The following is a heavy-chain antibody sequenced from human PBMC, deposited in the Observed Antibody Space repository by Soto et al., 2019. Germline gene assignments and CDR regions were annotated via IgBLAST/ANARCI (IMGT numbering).Heavy chain of an antibody. CDR1: GGSISSSSYY. V-gene: IGHV4-39*01. J-gene: IGHJ6*02. CDR3: ASYESLPLWLGETYGYGMDV. Sequence: SETLSLTCTVSGGSISSSSYYWGWIRQPPGKGLEWIGSIYYSGSTYYNPSLKSRVTISVDTSKNQFSLKLSSVTAADTAVYYCASYESLPLWLGETYGYGMDVGAQGTRVTVS. D-gene: IGHD3-10*01. CDR2: IYYSGST.